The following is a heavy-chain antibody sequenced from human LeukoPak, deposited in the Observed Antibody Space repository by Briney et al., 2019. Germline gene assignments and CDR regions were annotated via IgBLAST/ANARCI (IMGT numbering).Heavy chain of an antibody. CDR2: INSDGSST. V-gene: IGHV3-74*01. CDR3: ARDMAAAGTDY. Sequence: GGSLRPSCAASGFTSRSYWMNWVRQAPGKGLVWVSRINSDGSSTSYADSVKGRFTISRDNAKNTLYLQMDSLRAEDTAVYYCARDMAAAGTDYWGQGTLVTVSS. CDR1: GFTSRSYW. D-gene: IGHD6-13*01. J-gene: IGHJ4*02.